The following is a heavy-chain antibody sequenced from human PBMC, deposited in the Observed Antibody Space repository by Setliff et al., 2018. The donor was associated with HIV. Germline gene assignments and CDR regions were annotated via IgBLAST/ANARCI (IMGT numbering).Heavy chain of an antibody. Sequence: KSSETLSLTCDVSGGSVISINSWSWVRQSPGKGLEWIGEIFKSGDTGYNPSLRSRVTMSLDGSKNQLSLTLTSVTAADTALYYCAKSRWLARNGDAFDVWGQGTMVTVS. J-gene: IGHJ3*01. CDR1: GGSVISINS. D-gene: IGHD6-19*01. CDR2: IFKSGDT. V-gene: IGHV4-4*02. CDR3: AKSRWLARNGDAFDV.